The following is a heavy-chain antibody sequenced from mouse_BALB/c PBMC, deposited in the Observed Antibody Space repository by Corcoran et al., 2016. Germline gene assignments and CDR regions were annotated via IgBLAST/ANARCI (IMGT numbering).Heavy chain of an antibody. CDR1: GYTFTTAG. J-gene: IGHJ3*01. CDR3: ARGDYGNYLGAY. Sequence: QIQLVQSGPELKKPGETVRISCKASGYTFTTAGMQWVQKMPGKGLKWIGWINTHSGVPKYAEDFKGRFAFSLETSASTAYLQISNLKNEETATYFCARGDYGNYLGAYWGQGTLVTVSA. V-gene: IGHV9-4*02. D-gene: IGHD2-1*01. CDR2: INTHSGVP.